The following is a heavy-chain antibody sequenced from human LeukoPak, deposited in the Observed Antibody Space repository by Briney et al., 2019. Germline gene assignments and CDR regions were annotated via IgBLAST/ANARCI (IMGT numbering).Heavy chain of an antibody. J-gene: IGHJ1*01. CDR1: GFTFSSYG. CDR2: IQYDGSNK. CDR3: TKDVVVETTIEYFQH. V-gene: IGHV3-30*02. Sequence: GGSLRLSCAASGFTFSSYGMHWVRQAPGKGLEWVAFIQYDGSNKYYADSVKGRFTISRDTSKNTLYLQMSSLRAEDTAVYYCTKDVVVETTIEYFQHWGQGTLVTVSS. D-gene: IGHD2-2*01.